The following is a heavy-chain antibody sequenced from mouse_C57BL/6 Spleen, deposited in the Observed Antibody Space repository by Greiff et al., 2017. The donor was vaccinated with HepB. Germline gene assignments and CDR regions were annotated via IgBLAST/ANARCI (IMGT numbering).Heavy chain of an antibody. J-gene: IGHJ4*01. CDR2: ISSGGSYT. CDR3: ARPLDYAMDY. Sequence: EVKLVESGGDLVKPGGSLKLSCAASGFTFSSYGMSWVRQTPDKRLEWVATISSGGSYTYYPDSVKGRFTISRDNAKNTLYLQMSSLKSEDTAMYYCARPLDYAMDYWGQGTSVTVSS. CDR1: GFTFSSYG. V-gene: IGHV5-6*01.